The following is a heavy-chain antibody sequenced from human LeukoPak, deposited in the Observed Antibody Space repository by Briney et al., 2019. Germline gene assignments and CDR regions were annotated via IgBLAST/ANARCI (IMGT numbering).Heavy chain of an antibody. D-gene: IGHD6-19*01. J-gene: IGHJ4*02. Sequence: ASVKVSCKASGYTFTSYGISWVRQAPGQGLEWMGWISAYNGNTNYAQKLQGRVTMTTDTSTSTAYMELRSLRSDDTAVYYCAKDPSGYSSGWTSYYFDYWGQGTLVTVSS. V-gene: IGHV1-18*01. CDR2: ISAYNGNT. CDR3: AKDPSGYSSGWTSYYFDY. CDR1: GYTFTSYG.